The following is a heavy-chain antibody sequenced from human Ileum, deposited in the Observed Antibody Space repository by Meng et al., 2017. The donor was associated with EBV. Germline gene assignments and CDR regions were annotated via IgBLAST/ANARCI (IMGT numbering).Heavy chain of an antibody. CDR1: GGSISSSNW. V-gene: IGHV4-4*02. J-gene: IGHJ4*02. D-gene: IGHD1-14*01. CDR2: IYHSGIT. CDR3: ARDPTGGENHQRV. Sequence: LQESGPGLVNPSGTPSLPCAVSGGSISSSNWWSWVRQPPGKGLEWIGKIYHSGITIYNPSLKSRVTMSVDNSKNQFSLKLNSMTAADTAVYYCARDPTGGENHQRVWGQGTLVTVSS.